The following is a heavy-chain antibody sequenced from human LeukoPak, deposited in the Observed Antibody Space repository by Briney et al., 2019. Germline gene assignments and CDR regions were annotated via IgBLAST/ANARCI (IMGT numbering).Heavy chain of an antibody. CDR3: AKTVVVITFRFDS. CDR2: ISGRGGST. D-gene: IGHD2-21*01. Sequence: GGSLRLSCAASGFTFSSYAMSWVRQAPGKGLEWVSAISGRGGSTYYADYVKGRSTISRDNSKNMLYLQMNSLRAEDTAIYYCAKTVVVITFRFDSWGQGSLVTVSS. CDR1: GFTFSSYA. J-gene: IGHJ4*02. V-gene: IGHV3-23*01.